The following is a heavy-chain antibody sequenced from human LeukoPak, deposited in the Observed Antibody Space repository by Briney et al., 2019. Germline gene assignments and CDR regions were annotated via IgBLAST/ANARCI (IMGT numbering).Heavy chain of an antibody. CDR3: VRDEGFDY. CDR1: GFTFSSYA. Sequence: GGSLRLSCAASGFTFSSYAMHWVRQAPGKGLEYISAISSNGGITYYANSVQGRFTISRDNSKNTLYLQMGSLRAEDMAVYYCVRDEGFDYWGQGTLVTVSS. CDR2: ISSNGGIT. V-gene: IGHV3-64*01. J-gene: IGHJ4*02.